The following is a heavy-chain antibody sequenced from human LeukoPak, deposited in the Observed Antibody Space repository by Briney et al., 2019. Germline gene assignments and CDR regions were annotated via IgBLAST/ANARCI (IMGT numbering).Heavy chain of an antibody. J-gene: IGHJ4*02. CDR3: ARRIYGSGSSSFDY. CDR2: INTNTGNP. CDR1: GYTFTSYA. V-gene: IGHV7-4-1*02. Sequence: GASVKVSCKASGYTFTSYAMNWVRQAPGQGLEWMGWINTNTGNPTYAQGFTGRFVFSLDTSVSTAYLQISSLKAEDTAVYYCARRIYGSGSSSFDYWGQGTLVTVSS. D-gene: IGHD3-10*01.